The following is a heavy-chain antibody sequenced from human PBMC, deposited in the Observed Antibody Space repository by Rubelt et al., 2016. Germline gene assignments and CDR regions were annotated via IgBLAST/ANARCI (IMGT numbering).Heavy chain of an antibody. J-gene: IGHJ6*02. CDR2: INHSGST. CDR3: ARVRGGRYYYYYGMDV. V-gene: IGHV4-34*01. Sequence: KGLEWIGEINHSGSTNYNPSLKSRVTISVDTSKNQFSLKLSSVTAADTAVYYCARVRGGRYYYYYGMDVWGQGTTVTVSS. D-gene: IGHD3-10*01.